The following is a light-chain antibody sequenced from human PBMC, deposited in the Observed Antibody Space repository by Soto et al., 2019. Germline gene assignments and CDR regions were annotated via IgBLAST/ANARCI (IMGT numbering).Light chain of an antibody. Sequence: DIQMTQSPATLSASVGDRVTITCRASQSVSSWLAWYQQKPGKAPKLLIYDALSLESGVPSMFSGTGSGTEFTLTISSLQPDDFATDYCQQYSNTLYTFGQGTKLEIK. J-gene: IGKJ2*01. CDR1: QSVSSW. CDR3: QQYSNTLYT. V-gene: IGKV1-5*01. CDR2: DAL.